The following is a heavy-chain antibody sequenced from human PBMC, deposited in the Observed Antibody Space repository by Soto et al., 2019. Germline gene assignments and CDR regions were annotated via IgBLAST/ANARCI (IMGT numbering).Heavy chain of an antibody. D-gene: IGHD3-22*01. CDR2: SRNQANGYST. CDR1: GFTLSDHY. Sequence: EVQLVESGGGLVQPGGSLRLSCSVSGFTLSDHYIDWVRQAPGKGLEWVGRSRNQANGYSTIYAASVKSRFTTSRDDSKNLVYLQMESLRTEDTAVYYCVRDTYFSDSSSYTRGFDFWGQGALVTVSS. V-gene: IGHV3-72*01. CDR3: VRDTYFSDSSSYTRGFDF. J-gene: IGHJ4*02.